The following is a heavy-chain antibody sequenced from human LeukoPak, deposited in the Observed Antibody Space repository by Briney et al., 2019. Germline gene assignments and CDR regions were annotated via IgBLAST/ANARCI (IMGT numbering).Heavy chain of an antibody. V-gene: IGHV3-21*01. CDR1: GFTFSSYN. CDR2: ISSSSSYI. J-gene: IGHJ4*02. CDR3: VRMYSSGWYDY. Sequence: EGSLRLSCAASGFTFSSYNMNWVRLAPGKGLEWVSSISSSSSYIYYADSVKGRFTISRDNAKNSLYLQMNSLRAEDTAVYYCVRMYSSGWYDYWGQGTLVTVSS. D-gene: IGHD6-19*01.